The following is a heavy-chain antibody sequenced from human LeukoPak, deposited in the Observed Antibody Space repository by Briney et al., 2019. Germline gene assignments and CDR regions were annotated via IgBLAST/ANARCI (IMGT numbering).Heavy chain of an antibody. V-gene: IGHV3-7*01. CDR3: ARGCEKNFRFLECQPFDY. D-gene: IGHD3-3*01. J-gene: IGHJ4*02. Sequence: GGSLRFSCAASGFTFSSYWMSWVRQAPGKGLEWVANIKQDGREKYYVDSVKGRFTISRDNAKNSLYLQMNSLRAEDTAVYYCARGCEKNFRFLECQPFDYWGQGTLVTVSS. CDR1: GFTFSSYW. CDR2: IKQDGREK.